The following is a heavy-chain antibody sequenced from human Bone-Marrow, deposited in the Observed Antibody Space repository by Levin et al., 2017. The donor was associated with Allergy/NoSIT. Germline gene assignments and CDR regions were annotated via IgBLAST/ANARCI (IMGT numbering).Heavy chain of an antibody. CDR2: ISATASHK. CDR1: GFTFSNYE. J-gene: IGHJ3*02. CDR3: ARIRNGYSLGDVSDS. D-gene: IGHD1-1*01. V-gene: IGHV3-48*03. Sequence: GESLKISCVVSGFTFSNYEMSWVRQAPGKGLEWVSYISATASHKYYADSVKGRFTVSRDNVKSSMYLDLNALRVEDPAVYYCARIRNGYSLGDVSDSWGHGTMVIVSS.